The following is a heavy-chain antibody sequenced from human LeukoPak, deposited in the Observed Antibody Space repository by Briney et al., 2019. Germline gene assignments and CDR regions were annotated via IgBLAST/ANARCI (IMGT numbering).Heavy chain of an antibody. V-gene: IGHV3-48*01. CDR3: ARGDSAELVHSPFDY. J-gene: IGHJ4*02. Sequence: GGTLRLSCAASGFTFSSYSMNWVRQAPGKGLEWVSYISSSSSTIYYADSVKGRFTISRDNAKNSLYLQMNSLRAEDTAVYYCARGDSAELVHSPFDYWGQGTLVTVSS. CDR2: ISSSSSTI. D-gene: IGHD6-13*01. CDR1: GFTFSSYS.